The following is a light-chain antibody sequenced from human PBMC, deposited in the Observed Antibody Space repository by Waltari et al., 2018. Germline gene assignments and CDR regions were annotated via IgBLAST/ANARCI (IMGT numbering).Light chain of an antibody. Sequence: ALTQPASVSGSPGQSITISCTGTSSDIGNYNFVSWYQQHPGKAPKLIIYDVSNRPSGVSNRFSGSWSGNTASLTISGLQAEDEADYYCNSYTTGSTLTVIFGGGTKLTVL. J-gene: IGLJ2*01. CDR1: SSDIGNYNF. CDR2: DVS. V-gene: IGLV2-14*03. CDR3: NSYTTGSTLTVI.